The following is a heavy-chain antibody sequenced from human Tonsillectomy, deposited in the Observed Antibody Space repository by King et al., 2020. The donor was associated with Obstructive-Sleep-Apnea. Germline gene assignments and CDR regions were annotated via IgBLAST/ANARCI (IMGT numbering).Heavy chain of an antibody. CDR2: ISSSSSYI. V-gene: IGHV3-21*01. D-gene: IGHD3-10*01. J-gene: IGHJ4*02. Sequence: VQLVDFGGGLVKPGGSLRLACAASGFTFSSYSLNWVRQAPGKGREWFSSISSSSSYIYYSESVRGRFTMSRDNAKNSLYLQMNSLRAEDTAVYYCATDRTGSLDYWGQGTLATVSS. CDR1: GFTFSSYS. CDR3: ATDRTGSLDY.